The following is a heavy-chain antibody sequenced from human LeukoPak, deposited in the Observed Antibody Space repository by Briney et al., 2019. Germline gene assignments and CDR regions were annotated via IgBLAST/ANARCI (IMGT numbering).Heavy chain of an antibody. Sequence: PGGSLRLSCAASGFTFSSYAMSWVRQAPGKGLEWVSAISGSGGSTYYADSVKGRFTISRDNSKNTLYLQMNSLRAEDTAVYYCAKDAPLLGYCSSTSCHKMGWFDPWGQGTLVTVSS. CDR2: ISGSGGST. J-gene: IGHJ5*02. CDR3: AKDAPLLGYCSSTSCHKMGWFDP. CDR1: GFTFSSYA. V-gene: IGHV3-23*01. D-gene: IGHD2-2*01.